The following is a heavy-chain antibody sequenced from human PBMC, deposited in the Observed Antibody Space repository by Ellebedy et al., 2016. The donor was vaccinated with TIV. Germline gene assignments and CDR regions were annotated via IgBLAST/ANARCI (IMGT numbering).Heavy chain of an antibody. CDR1: GGSISSGGNS. J-gene: IGHJ4*02. CDR3: AMSMGYTRNWHLDS. D-gene: IGHD1-1*01. Sequence: SETLSLTXAVSGGSISSGGNSWSWLRQPPGKGLEWIGYIYHSGNTYYNPSLKSRLTMLVDRSKNQFSLRLSSVTAADTAVYYCAMSMGYTRNWHLDSWGQGTLVTVSS. V-gene: IGHV4-30-2*01. CDR2: IYHSGNT.